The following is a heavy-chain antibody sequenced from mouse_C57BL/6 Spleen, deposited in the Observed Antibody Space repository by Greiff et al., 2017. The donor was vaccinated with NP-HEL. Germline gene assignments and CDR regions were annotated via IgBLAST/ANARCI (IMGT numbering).Heavy chain of an antibody. J-gene: IGHJ2*01. CDR2: IYPGSGST. V-gene: IGHV1-55*01. CDR3: ARGDIYYFDY. Sequence: QVQLKQPGAELVKPGASVKMSCKASGYTFTSYWITWVKQRPGQGLEWIGDIYPGSGSTNYNEKFKSKATLTVDTSSSTAYMQLSSLTSEYSAVYYGARGDIYYFDYWGQGTTLTVSS. CDR1: GYTFTSYW.